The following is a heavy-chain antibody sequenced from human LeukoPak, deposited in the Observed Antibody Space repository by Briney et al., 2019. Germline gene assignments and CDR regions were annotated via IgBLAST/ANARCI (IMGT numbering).Heavy chain of an antibody. J-gene: IGHJ4*02. CDR2: IYYSGST. CDR3: ARGFGIDY. CDR1: GGSISSFY. Sequence: SETLSLTCTVSGGSISSFYWSWIRQPPGKGLEWIGYIYYSGSTNYNPSLKSRVTISVDTSKNQFSLKLSSVTAADTAVYYCARGFGIDYWGQGTLVTVSS. D-gene: IGHD3-10*01. V-gene: IGHV4-59*01.